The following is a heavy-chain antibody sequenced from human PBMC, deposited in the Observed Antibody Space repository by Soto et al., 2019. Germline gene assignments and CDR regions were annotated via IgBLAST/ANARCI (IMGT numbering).Heavy chain of an antibody. D-gene: IGHD3-3*01. Sequence: QLQLQESGPGLVKPSETLSLTCTVSGGSISSSSYYWGWIRQPPGKGLEWIGCINYSGSTYYNPSLKSRVSISLDTSKNPFSLKLSPVTDADTAVYYCARHVPKEYYDFWSGYLPNYYYYYGMDVWGQGTTVTVSS. CDR2: INYSGST. V-gene: IGHV4-39*01. J-gene: IGHJ6*02. CDR1: GGSISSSSYY. CDR3: ARHVPKEYYDFWSGYLPNYYYYYGMDV.